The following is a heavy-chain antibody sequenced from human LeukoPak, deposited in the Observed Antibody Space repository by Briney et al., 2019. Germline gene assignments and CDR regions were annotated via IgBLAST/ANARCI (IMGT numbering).Heavy chain of an antibody. J-gene: IGHJ4*02. D-gene: IGHD6-19*01. V-gene: IGHV1-69*04. CDR3: ASAVAGTGYFDY. CDR1: GYTFTSYG. Sequence: SVKVSCKASGYTFTSYGISWVRQAPGQGLEWMGRIIPILGIANNAQKFQGRVTITADESTSTAYMELSSLRSEDTAVYYCASAVAGTGYFDYWGQGTLVTVSS. CDR2: IIPILGIA.